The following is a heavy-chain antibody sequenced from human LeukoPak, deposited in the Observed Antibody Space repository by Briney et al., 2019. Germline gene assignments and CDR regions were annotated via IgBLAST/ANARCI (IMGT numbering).Heavy chain of an antibody. Sequence: GASVKVSCKASGYTFTSYGISWVRQAPGQGLEWMGRISAYNGNTNYAQKLQGRVTMTTDTSTSRAYMELRSLRSDDTAVYYCARGGGSSPNYYYGMDVWGQGTTVTVSS. J-gene: IGHJ6*02. CDR2: ISAYNGNT. CDR3: ARGGGSSPNYYYGMDV. D-gene: IGHD2-15*01. V-gene: IGHV1-18*01. CDR1: GYTFTSYG.